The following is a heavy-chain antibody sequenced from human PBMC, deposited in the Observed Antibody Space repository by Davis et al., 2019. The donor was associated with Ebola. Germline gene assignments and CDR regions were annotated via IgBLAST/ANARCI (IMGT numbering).Heavy chain of an antibody. Sequence: GESLTISCAASGFTFSSYAMSWVRQAPGKGLEWVSAISGSGGSTYYADSVKGRFTISRDNSKNTLYLQMNSLRAEDTAVYYCAKASMGITIFGVVPVGWGQGTTVTVSS. CDR3: AKASMGITIFGVVPVG. CDR2: ISGSGGST. V-gene: IGHV3-23*01. J-gene: IGHJ6*02. D-gene: IGHD3-3*01. CDR1: GFTFSSYA.